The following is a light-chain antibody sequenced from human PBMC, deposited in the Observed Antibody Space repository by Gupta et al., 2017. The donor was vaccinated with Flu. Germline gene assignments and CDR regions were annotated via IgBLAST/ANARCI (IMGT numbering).Light chain of an antibody. V-gene: IGKV3-20*01. Sequence: IVLTQSPATLSLSPGERATLSCRASQSVSSSYLAWSQQKPGPGPRLLIYGASSRGTGIPDRFSGSGCGTGFTLTISILGLEAFALYYCQRHGSSPLYSFGQGTKVEIK. CDR1: QSVSSSY. CDR2: GAS. CDR3: QRHGSSPLYS. J-gene: IGKJ2*03.